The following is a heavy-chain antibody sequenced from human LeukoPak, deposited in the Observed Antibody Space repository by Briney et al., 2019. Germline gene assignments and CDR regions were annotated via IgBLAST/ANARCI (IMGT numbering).Heavy chain of an antibody. J-gene: IGHJ4*02. CDR1: GGSFSGYY. D-gene: IGHD3-22*01. CDR3: ARAPPRGGVTYYYDSSGYFHY. CDR2: INHSGST. Sequence: PSETLSLTCAVYGGSFSGYYWSWIRQPPGKGLEWIGEINHSGSTNYNPSLKSRVTISVDTPKNQFSLKLSSVTAADTDVYYCARAPPRGGVTYYYDSSGYFHYWGQGTLVTVSS. V-gene: IGHV4-34*01.